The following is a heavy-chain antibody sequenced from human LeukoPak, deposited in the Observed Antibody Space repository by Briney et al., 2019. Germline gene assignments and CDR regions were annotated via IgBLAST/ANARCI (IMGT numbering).Heavy chain of an antibody. V-gene: IGHV3-74*01. J-gene: IGHJ4*02. CDR1: GFTFSSYG. CDR2: INSDGSST. Sequence: PGGSLRLSCAASGFTFSSYGMHWVRQAPGKGLEWVSRINSDGSSTSYADSVKGRFTISRDNAKNTLYLQMNSLRAEDTAVYYCARGLYDFWSGYPFDYWGQGTLVTVSS. CDR3: ARGLYDFWSGYPFDY. D-gene: IGHD3-3*01.